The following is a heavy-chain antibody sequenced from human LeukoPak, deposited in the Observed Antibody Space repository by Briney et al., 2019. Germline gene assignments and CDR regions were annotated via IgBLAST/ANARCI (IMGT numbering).Heavy chain of an antibody. J-gene: IGHJ4*02. V-gene: IGHV4-34*01. D-gene: IGHD3-22*01. CDR1: GGSFSGYY. CDR2: INHSGTT. Sequence: KPSETLSLTCVVYGGSFSGYYWSWIRQPPGKGLEWVGEINHSGTTNYNPSLKSRATISVDTSKNQFSLKLSSVTAADTAVYYCARQESDYYDSSGYYGFDYWGQGTLVTVSS. CDR3: ARQESDYYDSSGYYGFDY.